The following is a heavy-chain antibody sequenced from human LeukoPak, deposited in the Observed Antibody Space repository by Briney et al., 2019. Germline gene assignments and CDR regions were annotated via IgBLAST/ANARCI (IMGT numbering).Heavy chain of an antibody. V-gene: IGHV4-30-2*01. J-gene: IGHJ5*02. CDR3: ARDLRGRFDP. D-gene: IGHD6-13*01. CDR1: GFSISSGGYY. Sequence: SETLSLTCAVSGFSISSGGYYWSWIRQPQGQGLEWIGYIYHSGSTYYNPSLKSRVTISVDRSKNQFSLKLSSVTAADTAVYYCARDLRGRFDPWGQGTLVTVSS. CDR2: IYHSGST.